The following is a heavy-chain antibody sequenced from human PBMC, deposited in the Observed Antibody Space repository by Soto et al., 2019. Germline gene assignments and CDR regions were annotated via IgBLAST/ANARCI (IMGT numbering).Heavy chain of an antibody. CDR2: ISAYNGNT. CDR1: GYTFTSYG. D-gene: IGHD6-6*01. V-gene: IGHV1-18*01. J-gene: IGHJ5*02. CDR3: ARVDPSSGYIAALNWFGP. Sequence: GASVKVSFKASGYTFTSYGISWVRQAPGQGLEWMGWISAYNGNTNYAQKLQGRVTMTTDTSTSTAYMELRSLRSDDTAVYYCARVDPSSGYIAALNWFGPWGQGTLVTVSS.